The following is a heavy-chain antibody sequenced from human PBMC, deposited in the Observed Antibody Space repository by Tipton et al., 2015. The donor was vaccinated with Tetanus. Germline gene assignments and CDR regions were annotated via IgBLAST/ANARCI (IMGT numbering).Heavy chain of an antibody. CDR1: GDSISSFY. Sequence: TLSLTCSVSGDSISSFYWSWIRQPAGKGLEWIGRIYTSGSTNYNPSLKSRVTMSVDTSKRQFSLKLNSVTAADTAIYYCAGRSGFYRPFDFWGQGLLVTVSS. D-gene: IGHD3-3*01. CDR3: AGRSGFYRPFDF. J-gene: IGHJ5*01. V-gene: IGHV4-4*07. CDR2: IYTSGST.